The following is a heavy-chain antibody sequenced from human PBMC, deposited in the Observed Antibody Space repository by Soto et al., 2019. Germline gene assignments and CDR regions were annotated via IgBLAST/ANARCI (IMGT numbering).Heavy chain of an antibody. CDR3: ARAPLYYYERSGYYGNLWYFDL. D-gene: IGHD3-22*01. CDR1: GGSISSGGYY. CDR2: IYYTGST. J-gene: IGHJ2*01. V-gene: IGHV4-31*03. Sequence: QVQLQESGPGLVKPSQTLSLTCTVSGGSISSGGYYWSWIRQPPGKGLEWIGHIYYTGSTAYNPSLHSRVTISVDTSKIHFSLQLSSVTAADTAMYYCARAPLYYYERSGYYGNLWYFDLWGRGTLVTVSS.